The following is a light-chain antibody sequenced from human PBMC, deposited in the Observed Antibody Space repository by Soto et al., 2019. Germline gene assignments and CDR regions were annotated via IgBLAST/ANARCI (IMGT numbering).Light chain of an antibody. Sequence: DIQMTQSPSTLSASVGDRVTITCRASQSISSWLAWYQQKPGKAPKLLIYKASSSESGVPSRFSGSGSGSEFTLTISSLKPDDFATYYCEQYKSYSLTFVQGTKVGIK. CDR3: EQYKSYSLT. V-gene: IGKV1-5*03. CDR1: QSISSW. CDR2: KAS. J-gene: IGKJ1*01.